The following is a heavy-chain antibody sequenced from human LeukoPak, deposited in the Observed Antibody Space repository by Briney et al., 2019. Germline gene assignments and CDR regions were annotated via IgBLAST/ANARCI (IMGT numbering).Heavy chain of an antibody. CDR2: IHYSGST. CDR1: GASVPIASHY. V-gene: IGHV4-39*01. CDR3: TRHHDYGDKIDY. Sequence: SETPSLTCTVSGASVPIASHYWAWIRQPPGKGLEWIGSIHYSGSTYYSPSLKSRLTISGDTYKSQFSLKLTFVTAADTAVYYCTRHHDYGDKIDYWGQGTLVTASS. J-gene: IGHJ4*02. D-gene: IGHD4-23*01.